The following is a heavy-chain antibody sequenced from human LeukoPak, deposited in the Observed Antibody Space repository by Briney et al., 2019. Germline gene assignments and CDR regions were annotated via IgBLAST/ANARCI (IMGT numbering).Heavy chain of an antibody. CDR2: ISGSGRTI. Sequence: PGGSLRLSCAASGFTFSDYYMSWIRQAPGKGLEWVSYISGSGRTIYYADSVKGRFTISRDNAKNSLYLQMNSLRAEDTAVYYCARVLFMDAFDIWGQGTMVTVSS. V-gene: IGHV3-11*04. CDR3: ARVLFMDAFDI. CDR1: GFTFSDYY. J-gene: IGHJ3*02. D-gene: IGHD2-21*01.